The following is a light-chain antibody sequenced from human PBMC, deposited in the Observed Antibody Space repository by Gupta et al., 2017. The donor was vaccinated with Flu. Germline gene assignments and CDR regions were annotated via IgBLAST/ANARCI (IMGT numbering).Light chain of an antibody. Sequence: PSSLSASVGDRVTITCRASQSIGGYLNWYQQKPGKAPKFLIFGTSSVKSGVPSRFSGSGSGTNFTLTISRRQPEDFATYYCQQRDSTPSTFGQGTKVEIK. CDR2: GTS. CDR3: QQRDSTPST. V-gene: IGKV1-39*01. J-gene: IGKJ2*02. CDR1: QSIGGY.